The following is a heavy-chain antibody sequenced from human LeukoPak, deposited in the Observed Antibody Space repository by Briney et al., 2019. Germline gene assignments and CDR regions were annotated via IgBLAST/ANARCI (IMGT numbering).Heavy chain of an antibody. Sequence: GGSLRLSCAASGFSFSSFWMHWVRQAPGKGLVWVSGIKSDGAGTSYVDSVKGRFTFSRDNAKNTLDLQMNSLRAEDTAVYYCARGGYGAYMGWGQGMLVTVSS. CDR1: GFSFSSFW. D-gene: IGHD4-17*01. V-gene: IGHV3-74*01. J-gene: IGHJ4*02. CDR2: IKSDGAGT. CDR3: ARGGYGAYMG.